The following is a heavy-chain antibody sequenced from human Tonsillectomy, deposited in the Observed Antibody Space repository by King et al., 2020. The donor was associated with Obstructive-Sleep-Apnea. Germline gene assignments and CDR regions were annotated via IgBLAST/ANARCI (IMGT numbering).Heavy chain of an antibody. J-gene: IGHJ4*02. V-gene: IGHV4-59*08. CDR3: ARGLGGLDY. Sequence: QLQESGPGLVKPSETLSLTCTVSGGSISYYYWSWIRQPPGKGLEWIGYIFYSGSTNYNPSLQSRVTISVDTSKNQFSLKLSSVSAADTAVYYCARGLGGLDYWGQGTLVTVSS. CDR2: IFYSGST. D-gene: IGHD3-16*01. CDR1: GGSISYYY.